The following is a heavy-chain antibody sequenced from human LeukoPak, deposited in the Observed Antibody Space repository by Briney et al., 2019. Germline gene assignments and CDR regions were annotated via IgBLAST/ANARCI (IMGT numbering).Heavy chain of an antibody. CDR3: ASTVAGTPEANTLDY. CDR2: INPNSGGT. V-gene: IGHV1-2*02. D-gene: IGHD6-19*01. J-gene: IGHJ4*02. Sequence: ASVKVSCKASGYTFTGYYMHWVRQAPGQGLEWMGWINPNSGGTNYAQKFQGRVTMTRDTSISTAYMELSRLRSDDTAVYYCASTVAGTPEANTLDYWGQGTLVTVSS. CDR1: GYTFTGYY.